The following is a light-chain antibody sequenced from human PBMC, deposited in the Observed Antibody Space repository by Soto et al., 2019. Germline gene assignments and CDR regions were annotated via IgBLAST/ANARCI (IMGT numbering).Light chain of an antibody. CDR2: GAS. J-gene: IGKJ2*02. CDR3: QQDGSPPLGT. V-gene: IGKV3-20*01. Sequence: EIVLTQSPGTLSLSPGERATLSCRASQSVSSSYLAWYQQKPGQAPRLLIYGASSRATGIPDRFSGSGSGAYFTLTISRLAHEDFAFYYCQQDGSPPLGTFGQGTKLEIK. CDR1: QSVSSSY.